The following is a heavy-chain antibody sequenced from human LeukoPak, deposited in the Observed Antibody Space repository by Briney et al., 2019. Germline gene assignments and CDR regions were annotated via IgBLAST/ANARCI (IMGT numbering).Heavy chain of an antibody. CDR2: ISWNSGSI. CDR1: GLTFDDYA. D-gene: IGHD2-21*01. V-gene: IGHV3-9*01. J-gene: IGHJ6*03. Sequence: PGRSLRLSCAASGLTFDDYAMHWVRQAPGKGLEWVSGISWNSGSIGYADSVKGRFTISRDNAKNSLYLQMNSLRAEDTALYYCAKDLISGYYYYYMDVWGKGTTVTVSS. CDR3: AKDLISGYYYYYMDV.